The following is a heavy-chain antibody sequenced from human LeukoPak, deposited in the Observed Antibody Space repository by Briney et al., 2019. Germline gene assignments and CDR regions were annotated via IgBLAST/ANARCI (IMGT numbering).Heavy chain of an antibody. D-gene: IGHD1-26*01. V-gene: IGHV3-7*05. CDR2: INQDGSEK. J-gene: IGHJ4*02. CDR3: ARARGGSNSDY. Sequence: GGPLRLSCAASGLTFSSYWMRWVGQAPGKGLDWVASINQDGSEKYYVDSVKGRFTISRDNAKNSLYLQMNSLRADDTAVYYCARARGGSNSDYWGQGTLVTVSS. CDR1: GLTFSSYW.